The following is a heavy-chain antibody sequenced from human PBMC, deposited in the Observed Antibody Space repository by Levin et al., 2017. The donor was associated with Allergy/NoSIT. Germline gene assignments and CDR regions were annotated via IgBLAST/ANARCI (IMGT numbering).Heavy chain of an antibody. CDR2: IDPGGGST. CDR1: GYTFTSYN. J-gene: IGHJ4*02. CDR3: AREHPTIAVAAV. Sequence: ASVKVSCNASGYTFTSYNMHWVRQALGQGLEWMGIIDPGGGSTSYAQKFQGRVTMTRDTSTSTVYMELSSLRSEDTAVYYCAREHPTIAVAAVWGQGTLVTVSS. V-gene: IGHV1-46*01. D-gene: IGHD6-19*01.